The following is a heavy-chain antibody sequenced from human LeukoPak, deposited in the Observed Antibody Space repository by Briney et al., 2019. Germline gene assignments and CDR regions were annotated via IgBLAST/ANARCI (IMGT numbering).Heavy chain of an antibody. D-gene: IGHD3-22*01. V-gene: IGHV1-69*05. CDR1: GGTFSSYA. CDR3: ARFYDSSGYHDY. J-gene: IGHJ4*02. Sequence: GASVKVSCKASGGTFSSYAISWVRQAPGQGLEWMGRIIPIFGTANYAHKFQGRVTITTDGSTSTAYMELSSLRSEDTAVYYCARFYDSSGYHDYWGQGTLVTVSS. CDR2: IIPIFGTA.